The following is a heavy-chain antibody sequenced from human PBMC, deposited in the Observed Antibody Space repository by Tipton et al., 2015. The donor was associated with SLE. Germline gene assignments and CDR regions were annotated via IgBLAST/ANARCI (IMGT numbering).Heavy chain of an antibody. V-gene: IGHV4-61*01. J-gene: IGHJ4*02. CDR2: IYYSGST. Sequence: TLSLTCTVSGGSISSGSYYWSWIRQPPGKGLEWIGYIYYSGSTNYNPSLKSRVTISVDTSKNQFSLKLSSVTAADTAVYYCARERGASIAVAQEFDYWGQGTLVTVST. CDR1: GGSISSGSYY. D-gene: IGHD6-19*01. CDR3: ARERGASIAVAQEFDY.